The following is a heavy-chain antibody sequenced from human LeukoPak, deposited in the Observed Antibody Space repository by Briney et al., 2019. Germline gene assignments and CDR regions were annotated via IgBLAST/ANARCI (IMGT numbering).Heavy chain of an antibody. CDR3: AKDVGWLQSGYYYGMDV. CDR1: RFTFSSYG. D-gene: IGHD5-12*01. Sequence: QPGRSLRLSCAASRFTFSSYGMHWVRQAPGKGLEWVAVISYDGSNKYYADSVKGRFTISRDSFKSTLYLQMNSLRAEDTAVYYCAKDVGWLQSGYYYGMDVWGQGTTVTVSS. J-gene: IGHJ6*02. V-gene: IGHV3-30*18. CDR2: ISYDGSNK.